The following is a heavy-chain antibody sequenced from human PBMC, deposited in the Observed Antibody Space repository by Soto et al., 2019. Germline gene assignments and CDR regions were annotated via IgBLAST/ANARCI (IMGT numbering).Heavy chain of an antibody. Sequence: QVQLVQSGAEVKKPGSSVKVSCKASGGTFSSYAISWVRQAPGQGLEWMGGIIPIFGTANYAQKFQGRVTITADESTSTAYMELSSRRSEDTAVYYCARGGLPTYYDFLSGYSSDYWGQGTLVTVSS. V-gene: IGHV1-69*12. J-gene: IGHJ4*02. CDR3: ARGGLPTYYDFLSGYSSDY. D-gene: IGHD3-3*01. CDR2: IIPIFGTA. CDR1: GGTFSSYA.